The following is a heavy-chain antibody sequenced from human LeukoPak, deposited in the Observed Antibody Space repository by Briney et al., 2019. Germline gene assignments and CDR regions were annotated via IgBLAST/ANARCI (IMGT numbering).Heavy chain of an antibody. CDR3: AKDLGYYGSGTVD. J-gene: IGHJ4*02. CDR1: GFTFSSYG. CDR2: ISGSGGST. Sequence: GGSLRLSCAASGFTFSSYGMSWVRQAPGKGLEWVSAISGSGGSTYYADSVKGRFTISRDNSKNTLYLQMNSLRAEDTAVYYCAKDLGYYGSGTVDWGQGTLVTVSS. V-gene: IGHV3-23*01. D-gene: IGHD3-10*01.